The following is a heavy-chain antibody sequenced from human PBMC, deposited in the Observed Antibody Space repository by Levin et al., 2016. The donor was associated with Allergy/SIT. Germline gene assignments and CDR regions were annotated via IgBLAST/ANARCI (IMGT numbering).Heavy chain of an antibody. V-gene: IGHV3-11*06. D-gene: IGHD3-22*01. CDR1: GFTFSDYY. Sequence: GGSLRLSCAASGFTFSDYYITWIRQAPGKGLEWISYISSSGSYTNYADSVKGRFTISRDNAKNTLSLQMSGLRAEDTAVYFCARPEGSYDYDSRGYYSFNYWGPGTLVTVSS. J-gene: IGHJ4*02. CDR3: ARPEGSYDYDSRGYYSFNY. CDR2: ISSSGSYT.